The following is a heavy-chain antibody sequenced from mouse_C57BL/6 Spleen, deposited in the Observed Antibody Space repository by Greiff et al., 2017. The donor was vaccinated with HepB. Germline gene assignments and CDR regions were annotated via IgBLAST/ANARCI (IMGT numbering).Heavy chain of an antibody. D-gene: IGHD2-4*01. Sequence: QVQPQQPGAELVRPGSSVKLSCKASGYTFTSYWMDWVKQRPGQGLEWIGNIYPSDSETHYNQKFKDKATLTVDKSSSTAYMQLSSLTSEDSAVYDCARETIYYDFAYWGQGTLVTVSA. CDR3: ARETIYYDFAY. CDR1: GYTFTSYW. CDR2: IYPSDSET. V-gene: IGHV1-61*01. J-gene: IGHJ3*01.